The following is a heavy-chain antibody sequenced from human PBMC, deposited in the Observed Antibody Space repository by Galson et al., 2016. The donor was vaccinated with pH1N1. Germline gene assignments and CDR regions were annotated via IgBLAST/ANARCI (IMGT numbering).Heavy chain of an antibody. CDR2: IDPSDGTT. CDR3: ARRYYFDY. V-gene: IGHV1-46*01. J-gene: IGHJ4*02. CDR1: GYNVTRYY. Sequence: SVKVSCKAAGYNVTRYYMHWVRQAPGQGLEWMGIIDPSDGTTTYSQKFQGRIILTRDTSTNSVHTELTTLRPDDSATYFCARRYYFDYWGQGTLVTVSS.